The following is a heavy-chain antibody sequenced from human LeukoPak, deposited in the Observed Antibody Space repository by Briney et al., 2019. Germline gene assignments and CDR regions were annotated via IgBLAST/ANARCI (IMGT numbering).Heavy chain of an antibody. Sequence: GGSLRLSCAASGFTFTYVWMNWVRQAPGKGLEWVANINQDGSAKYYVDSVKGRFTFSRDNAMNSLFLQMNSLRAEDTAVYYCARDVHGGAFDYWGQGTLVTVSS. CDR3: ARDVHGGAFDY. J-gene: IGHJ4*02. V-gene: IGHV3-7*01. CDR2: INQDGSAK. CDR1: GFTFTYVW. D-gene: IGHD4-23*01.